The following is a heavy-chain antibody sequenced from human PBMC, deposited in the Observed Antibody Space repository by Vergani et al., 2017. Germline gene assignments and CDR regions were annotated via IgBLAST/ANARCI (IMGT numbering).Heavy chain of an antibody. D-gene: IGHD2-2*01. CDR3: ARGYCSSTSCYPYYYYMDV. V-gene: IGHV4-31*03. CDR2: IYYSGST. CDR1: GGSMSGYY. Sequence: QVRLQESGPGLVKPSETLSLTCSVSGGSMSGYYWSWIRQHPGKGLEWIGYIYYSGSTYYNPSLKSRVTISVDTSKNQFSLKLSSVTAADTAVYYCARGYCSSTSCYPYYYYMDVWGKGTTVTVSS. J-gene: IGHJ6*03.